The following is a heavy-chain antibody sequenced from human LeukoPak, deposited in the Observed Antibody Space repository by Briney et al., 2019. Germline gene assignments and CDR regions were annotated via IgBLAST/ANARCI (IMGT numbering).Heavy chain of an antibody. D-gene: IGHD2-2*01. Sequence: PSETLSLTRSVSGDSLNRYYWSWIRQHAGKELEWIGRIDSSGRSNYNPSLQSRLTMSLDMSTNQFSLRLKSVTAADTAVYYCARVDCRSTRCYSGDYYFDLWGRDTLVTVSS. J-gene: IGHJ2*01. CDR1: GDSLNRYY. CDR3: ARVDCRSTRCYSGDYYFDL. V-gene: IGHV4-4*07. CDR2: IDSSGRS.